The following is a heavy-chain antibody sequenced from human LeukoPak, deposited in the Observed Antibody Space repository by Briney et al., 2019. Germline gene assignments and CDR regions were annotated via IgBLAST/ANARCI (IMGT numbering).Heavy chain of an antibody. Sequence: PSETLSLTCAVSGYSISSGYYWGWIRQPPVKGLEWIGSINHSGNTYYNPSLKSRVTISVDTSKNQFSLKLSSVTAADTAVYYCARGHFAWFDPWGQGTLVTVSS. CDR1: GYSISSGYY. D-gene: IGHD3-3*02. J-gene: IGHJ5*02. V-gene: IGHV4-38-2*01. CDR2: INHSGNT. CDR3: ARGHFAWFDP.